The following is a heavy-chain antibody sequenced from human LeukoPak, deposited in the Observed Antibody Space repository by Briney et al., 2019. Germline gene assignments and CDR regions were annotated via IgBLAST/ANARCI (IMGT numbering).Heavy chain of an antibody. CDR3: AKDRPNYHESNGHYYRPNGDY. Sequence: PGWSMRLSCAAFAFTFSTYAMSWVRQAPGKGMEWVSRICSRGERTFYADSVKDRFTICRDNAENTLYLQMSRLRAEDTAVYYCAKDRPNYHESNGHYYRPNGDYWGQGTLVTVSS. J-gene: IGHJ4*02. CDR1: AFTFSTYA. V-gene: IGHV3-23*01. D-gene: IGHD3-22*01. CDR2: ICSRGERT.